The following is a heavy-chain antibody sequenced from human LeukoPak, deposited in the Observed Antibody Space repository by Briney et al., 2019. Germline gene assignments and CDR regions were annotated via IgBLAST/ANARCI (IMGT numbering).Heavy chain of an antibody. CDR1: GFDFSSYV. CDR2: ISHDGSNE. V-gene: IGHV3-30*04. CDR3: VRDISGEKSLDY. Sequence: PGRSLRLSCAASGFDFSSYVMHWVRQAPGKGLEWVAVISHDGSNEYYADSVTGRFTISRDNSKNTLSLQMNSLRAEDTALYYCVRDISGEKSLDYWGQGTLVTVSS. D-gene: IGHD3-10*01. J-gene: IGHJ4*02.